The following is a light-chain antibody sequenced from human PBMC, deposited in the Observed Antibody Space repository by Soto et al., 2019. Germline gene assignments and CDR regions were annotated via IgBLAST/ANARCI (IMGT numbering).Light chain of an antibody. J-gene: IGKJ5*01. CDR2: GAS. V-gene: IGKV3-15*01. CDR3: QQYNNWPRT. Sequence: EIVLTQSPGTLSLSPGERATLSCRSSQSVTSRYLAWYQQTPGQAPRLVIYGASTRATGIPARFSGSGSGTEFTLTISSLQSEDFEVYYCQQYNNWPRTFGQGTRLEIK. CDR1: QSVTSRY.